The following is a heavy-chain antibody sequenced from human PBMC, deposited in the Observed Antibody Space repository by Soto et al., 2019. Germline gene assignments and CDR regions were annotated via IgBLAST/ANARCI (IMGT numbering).Heavy chain of an antibody. Sequence: XSVKVSCKDSGYSFTDNDVSWVRQATGQGLEWMGWMNPGSGDTGYAQKFQGRVTMTRDISIATAYMELSSLRSDDTAIYYCARMATFGSLNWFDHWGQGTLVTVSS. V-gene: IGHV1-8*01. CDR3: ARMATFGSLNWFDH. CDR1: GYSFTDND. CDR2: MNPGSGDT. J-gene: IGHJ5*02. D-gene: IGHD3-16*01.